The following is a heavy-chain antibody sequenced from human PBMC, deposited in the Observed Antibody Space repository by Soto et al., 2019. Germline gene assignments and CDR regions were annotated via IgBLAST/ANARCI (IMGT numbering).Heavy chain of an antibody. CDR2: ISYDGSNK. D-gene: IGHD2-2*01. CDR3: AKDRYCSSTSCYAGFDY. CDR1: GFTFSSYA. J-gene: IGHJ4*02. Sequence: GGSLRLSCAASGFTFSSYAMHWVRQAPGKGLEWVAVISYDGSNKYYADSVKGRFTISRDNSKNTLYLQMNSLRAEDTAVYYCAKDRYCSSTSCYAGFDYWGQGTLVTVSS. V-gene: IGHV3-30-3*01.